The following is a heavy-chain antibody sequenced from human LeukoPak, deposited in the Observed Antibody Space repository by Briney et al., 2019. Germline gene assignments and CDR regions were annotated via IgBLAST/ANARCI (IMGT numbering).Heavy chain of an antibody. CDR2: IYSSGGT. J-gene: IGHJ4*02. D-gene: IGHD4-23*01. Sequence: KSSETLSLTCTVSGGSMNSDYWSWIRQPAGKGLEWIGRIYTSGGGGRIYSSGGTSYNPSLKSRVTMSLDTSKNQLSLNLNSVTAADTAVYYCTRHPGGNAAHRFDYWGQGFLVTVSS. V-gene: IGHV4-4*07. CDR3: TRHPGGNAAHRFDY. CDR1: GGSMNSDY.